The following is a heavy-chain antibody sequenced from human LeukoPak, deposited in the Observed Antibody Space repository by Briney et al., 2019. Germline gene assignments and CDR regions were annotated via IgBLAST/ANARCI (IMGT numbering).Heavy chain of an antibody. CDR1: GGPISSSHW. CDR3: ARGDSYGPRGYCDY. Sequence: PSGTLSLTCAVSGGPISSSHWWRWVRQPPGKGLEWIGEIYHSGSTNYNPSLKSRVTISVDKSQNQFSLTLSSVTAADTAVYYCARGDSYGPRGYCDYWGQGTLVTVSS. V-gene: IGHV4-4*02. D-gene: IGHD5-18*01. J-gene: IGHJ4*02. CDR2: IYHSGST.